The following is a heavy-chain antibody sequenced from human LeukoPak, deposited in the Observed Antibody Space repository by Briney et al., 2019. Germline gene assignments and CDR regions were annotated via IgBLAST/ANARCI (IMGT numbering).Heavy chain of an antibody. V-gene: IGHV3-23*01. CDR1: GFTFSSYA. CDR2: ISGNGDST. CDR3: AKESPNFDY. J-gene: IGHJ4*02. Sequence: GGSLRLTRAASGFTFSSYAMSWVRQAPGRGLEWVSVISGNGDSTYYSDSVKGRFTTSRDNSKNTLYLQMSSLRAEDTAVYYCAKESPNFDYWGQGTLVTVSS.